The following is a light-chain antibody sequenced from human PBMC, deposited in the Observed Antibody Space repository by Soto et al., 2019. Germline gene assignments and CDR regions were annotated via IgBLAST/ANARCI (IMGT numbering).Light chain of an antibody. CDR2: GAS. CDR1: QSVSSN. V-gene: IGKV3-15*01. CDR3: QQYNNWYA. J-gene: IGKJ2*01. Sequence: EILMTQSPATLSVSPGERVTLSCRASQSVSSNLAWYQQKRGQAPRVLIYGASTRAPGIPTRFSGRGSGTEVTLTISSLQSEDFAVYYCQQYNNWYAFGQGTKLEIK.